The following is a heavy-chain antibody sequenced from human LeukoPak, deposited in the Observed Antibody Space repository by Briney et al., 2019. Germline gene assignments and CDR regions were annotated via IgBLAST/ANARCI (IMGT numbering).Heavy chain of an antibody. V-gene: IGHV5-51*01. J-gene: IGHJ4*02. Sequence: GESLKIXCKGSGYSFTSYWIGWERPMPGKGLEWMGIIYPGDSDTRYSPSFQGQVTISADKSISTAYLQWSSLKASDTAMYYCARHLSHYDFWSGYYIGDGYYFDYWGQGTLVTVSS. CDR2: IYPGDSDT. CDR1: GYSFTSYW. D-gene: IGHD3-3*01. CDR3: ARHLSHYDFWSGYYIGDGYYFDY.